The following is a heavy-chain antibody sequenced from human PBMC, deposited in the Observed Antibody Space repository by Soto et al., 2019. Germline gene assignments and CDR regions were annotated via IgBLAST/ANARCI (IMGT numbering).Heavy chain of an antibody. CDR1: GFTFDDYA. J-gene: IGHJ4*02. V-gene: IGHV3-9*01. CDR3: ATYGALVVDYYLDY. CDR2: ISWSRGSI. D-gene: IGHD2-15*01. Sequence: EVQLVESGGGLVPPGRSLRLSCAASGFTFDDYAMHCVRQAPGKGLEWVSGISWSRGSIGYADSVKGRFTIARDNAKNSLYLQMNSLSAEDTDLYYFATYGALVVDYYLDYWGQGALVTVSS.